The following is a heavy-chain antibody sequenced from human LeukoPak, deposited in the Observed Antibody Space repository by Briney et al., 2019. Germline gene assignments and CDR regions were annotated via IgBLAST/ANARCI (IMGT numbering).Heavy chain of an antibody. CDR2: IVVGSGNT. J-gene: IGHJ4*02. V-gene: IGHV1-58*01. CDR1: GFTFTSSA. Sequence: SVTVSCTASGFTFTSSAVQWVRQARGRRLEWIGWIVVGSGNTNYAQMFQGRVTITRDMSTSTAYMELSSLRSEDTAVYYCAAPSRIQLDYWGQGTLVTVSS. CDR3: AAPSRIQLDY. D-gene: IGHD5-18*01.